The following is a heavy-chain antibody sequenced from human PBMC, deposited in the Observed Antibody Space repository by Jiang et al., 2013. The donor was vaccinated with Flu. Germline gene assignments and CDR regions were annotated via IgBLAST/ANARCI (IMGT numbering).Heavy chain of an antibody. CDR3: ASFPGYSSGWDY. J-gene: IGHJ4*02. D-gene: IGHD6-19*01. Sequence: CKASGGTFSSYAISWVRQAPGQGLEWMGGIIPIFGTANYAQKFQGRVTITADESTSTAYMELSSLRSEDTAVYYCASFPGYSSGWDYWGQGTLVTVSS. CDR2: IIPIFGTA. CDR1: GGTFSSYA. V-gene: IGHV1-69*01.